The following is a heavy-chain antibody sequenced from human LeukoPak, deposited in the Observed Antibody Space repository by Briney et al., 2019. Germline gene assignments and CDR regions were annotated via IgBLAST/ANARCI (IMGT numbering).Heavy chain of an antibody. V-gene: IGHV3-30-3*01. CDR3: ARPKRGYGYGYGIYFDY. D-gene: IGHD5-18*01. CDR1: GFTFSSYA. CDR2: ILYDGGNK. J-gene: IGHJ4*02. Sequence: GGSLRLSCAASGFTFSSYAMHWVRQAPGKGLEWVAVILYDGGNKYYADSVKGRFTICRDNSKNTLYLQMNSLRAEDTAVYYCARPKRGYGYGYGIYFDYWGQGTLVTVSS.